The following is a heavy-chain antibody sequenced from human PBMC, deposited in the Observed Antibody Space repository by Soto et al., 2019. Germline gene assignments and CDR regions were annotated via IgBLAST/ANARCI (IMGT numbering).Heavy chain of an antibody. Sequence: SQTLSLTCVGSGDTVSSNSVAWNLVRQSPSRGLEWLGRTYYRSRWYSDYAVSVRSRIDINADTSKNQVSLQLNSATPEDTAVYYCARSEEDSDYYYYGMDVWGQGTTVTVSS. V-gene: IGHV6-1*01. CDR3: ARSEEDSDYYYYGMDV. D-gene: IGHD2-15*01. J-gene: IGHJ6*02. CDR2: TYYRSRWYS. CDR1: GDTVSSNSVA.